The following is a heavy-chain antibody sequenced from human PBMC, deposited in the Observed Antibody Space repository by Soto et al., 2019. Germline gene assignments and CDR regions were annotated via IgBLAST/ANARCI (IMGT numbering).Heavy chain of an antibody. D-gene: IGHD4-17*01. CDR3: AKPPTLVYYYYHGMDV. J-gene: IGHJ6*02. CDR1: NASLSSHF. CDR2: INPGPNSA. Sequence: ASMSLSCKTCNASLSSHFIHWVLQAPGEGLEWMGIINPGPNSASYSKEFQGRLTLTSDMPSRTVYMQLGNLRSDDTAVYYCAKPPTLVYYYYHGMDVWGQGTTVTVSS. V-gene: IGHV1-46*01.